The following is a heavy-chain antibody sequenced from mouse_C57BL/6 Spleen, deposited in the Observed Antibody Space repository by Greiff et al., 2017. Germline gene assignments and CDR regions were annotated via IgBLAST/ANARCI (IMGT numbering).Heavy chain of an antibody. V-gene: IGHV1-7*01. D-gene: IGHD1-1*01. CDR3: ASSPYYYFSSDMDFDV. CDR2: INPSSGDT. CDR1: GYTFTSYW. J-gene: IGHJ1*03. Sequence: QVQLQQSGAELAKPGASVKLSCKASGYTFTSYWMHWVKQRPGQGLEWIGYINPSSGDTKYNQKFKGKATVTADKSSSTAYMQLSSLTYEDSAVYYCASSPYYYFSSDMDFDVWGTGTTVTVSS.